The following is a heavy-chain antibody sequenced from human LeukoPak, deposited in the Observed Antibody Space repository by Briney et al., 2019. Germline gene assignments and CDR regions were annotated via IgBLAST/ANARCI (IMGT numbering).Heavy chain of an antibody. CDR2: ISYDGSNK. CDR1: GFTFSSYG. Sequence: GGSLRLSCAASGFTFSSYGMHWGRQAPGKGLEWGAVISYDGSNKYYADSVKGRFTIYRDNSKNTLYLQMNSLRAEDTAVYYCAKSKSTTGTTGVDYWGQGTLVTVSS. D-gene: IGHD1-1*01. J-gene: IGHJ4*02. V-gene: IGHV3-30*18. CDR3: AKSKSTTGTTGVDY.